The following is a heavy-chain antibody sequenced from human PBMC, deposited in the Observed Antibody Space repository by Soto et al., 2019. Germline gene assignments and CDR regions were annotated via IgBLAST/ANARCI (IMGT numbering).Heavy chain of an antibody. J-gene: IGHJ4*02. CDR1: GGTFTNYI. Sequence: VHLVQSGAEVRKPGSSVNVSCKASGGTFTNYIITWVRQAPGQGLEWMGDIIPIFGKTNYAQKFQGRLTMTADKSTTTAYMELTSLRFEDTAVYYCARVSYGDYGLDFWGQGTLVTVSS. CDR3: ARVSYGDYGLDF. D-gene: IGHD4-17*01. V-gene: IGHV1-69*06. CDR2: IIPIFGKT.